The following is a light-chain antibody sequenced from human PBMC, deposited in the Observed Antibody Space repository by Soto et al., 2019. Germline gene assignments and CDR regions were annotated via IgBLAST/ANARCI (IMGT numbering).Light chain of an antibody. J-gene: IGKJ2*01. CDR2: GAS. CDR3: QQYSIWPYT. Sequence: EIVMTQSPATLSVSPGERATLSCRASQSIRSNLAWYQQKPGRAPRLLIYGASTRATGIPARFSGSGSGTEFTLTISSLQSEDFAVYYCQQYSIWPYTFGQGTKLEIK. CDR1: QSIRSN. V-gene: IGKV3-15*01.